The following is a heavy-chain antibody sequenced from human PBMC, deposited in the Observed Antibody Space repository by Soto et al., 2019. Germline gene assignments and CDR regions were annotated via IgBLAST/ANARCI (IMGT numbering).Heavy chain of an antibody. J-gene: IGHJ6*02. D-gene: IGHD2-2*01. Sequence: QVQLVESGGGVVQPGRSLRLSCAASGFTFSSYGMHWVRQAPGKGLEWVAVIWYDGSNKYYADSVKGRFTISRDNSKNTLYLQMNSRRAEDTAVYYCARGHCSSTSCYGIRYYYGMDVWGQGTTVTVSS. V-gene: IGHV3-33*01. CDR1: GFTFSSYG. CDR2: IWYDGSNK. CDR3: ARGHCSSTSCYGIRYYYGMDV.